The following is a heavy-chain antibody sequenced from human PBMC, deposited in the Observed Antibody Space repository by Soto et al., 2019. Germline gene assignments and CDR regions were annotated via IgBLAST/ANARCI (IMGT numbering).Heavy chain of an antibody. Sequence: SGGSLRLSCAASGFTVSSNYMTWVRQAPGKGLEWVSIIYSDGRTYYADSVKGRFTISRDNSKNTLYLQMNSLRAEDTAVYYCARDRGWYGLDSWGQGTLVTVSS. CDR2: IYSDGRT. CDR3: ARDRGWYGLDS. D-gene: IGHD6-19*01. V-gene: IGHV3-53*01. CDR1: GFTVSSNY. J-gene: IGHJ5*01.